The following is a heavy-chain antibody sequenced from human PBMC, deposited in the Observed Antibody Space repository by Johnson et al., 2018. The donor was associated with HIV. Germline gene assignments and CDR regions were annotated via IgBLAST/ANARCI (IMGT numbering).Heavy chain of an antibody. Sequence: VQLVESGGGLIQPGGSLRLSCAASGFTVSSNYMSWVRQAPGKGLEWVSVIYSGGSTYYADSVKGRFTISRDNSKNTLYLQMSSLRVEDTAVYCCARVRIIYSSSSHAFDIWGQGTMVTVS. CDR1: GFTVSSNY. V-gene: IGHV3-66*03. CDR2: IYSGGST. D-gene: IGHD6-6*01. CDR3: ARVRIIYSSSSHAFDI. J-gene: IGHJ3*02.